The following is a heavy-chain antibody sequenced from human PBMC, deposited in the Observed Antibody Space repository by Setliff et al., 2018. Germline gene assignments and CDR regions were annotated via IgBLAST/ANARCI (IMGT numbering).Heavy chain of an antibody. V-gene: IGHV5-51*01. CDR1: GYRFSTYW. Sequence: GESLKISCKGSGYRFSTYWIGWVRQMPGKGLEWMGIIYPGDSDTRYSPAFQGQVTISVDKSINTAYLQWSSLKASDTAMYYCARPRYSSTWYALDGFDVWGQGTMVTVSS. CDR2: IYPGDSDT. D-gene: IGHD6-13*01. CDR3: ARPRYSSTWYALDGFDV. J-gene: IGHJ3*01.